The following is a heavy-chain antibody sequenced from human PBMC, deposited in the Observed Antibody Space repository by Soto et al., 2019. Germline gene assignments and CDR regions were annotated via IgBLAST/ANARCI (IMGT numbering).Heavy chain of an antibody. J-gene: IGHJ4*02. Sequence: AHLSESGGGLQQPGGSLKLSCEASRFTFSNFAMSWVRQAPGKGLEWISTIGVTAGSTCYTDSVRGRFTISRDNSKNTLYLEMNSLRAEDTALYYCAKVMYTWNDVAAFDSWGQGTLVAVSS. CDR2: IGVTAGST. CDR1: RFTFSNFA. D-gene: IGHD1-1*01. V-gene: IGHV3-23*01. CDR3: AKVMYTWNDVAAFDS.